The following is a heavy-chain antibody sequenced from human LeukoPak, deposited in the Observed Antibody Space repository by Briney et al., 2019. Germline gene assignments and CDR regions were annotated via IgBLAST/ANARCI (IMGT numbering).Heavy chain of an antibody. J-gene: IGHJ4*02. CDR3: ARGPELAQAVMGY. V-gene: IGHV1-69*05. D-gene: IGHD3-16*01. CDR2: IIPIFGTA. CDR1: GGTFSSYA. Sequence: SVKVSCKASGGTFSSYAISWVRQAPGQGLEWMGRIIPIFGTANYAQKFQGRVTITTDESTSTAYMELSSLRSEDTAVYYCARGPELAQAVMGYWGQGTLVTVSS.